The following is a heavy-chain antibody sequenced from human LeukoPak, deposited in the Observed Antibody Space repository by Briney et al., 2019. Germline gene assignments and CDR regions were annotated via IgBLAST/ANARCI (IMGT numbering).Heavy chain of an antibody. J-gene: IGHJ6*03. Sequence: GASVKVSCKASGGTFSSYAISWVRQAPGQGLEWMGGIIPIFGTANYAQKFQGRVTITADKSTSTAYMELSSLRSEDTAVYYCASGWYLDYYYYYYMDVWGKGTTVTVSS. CDR3: ASGWYLDYYYYYYMDV. CDR1: GGTFSSYA. CDR2: IIPIFGTA. D-gene: IGHD6-19*01. V-gene: IGHV1-69*06.